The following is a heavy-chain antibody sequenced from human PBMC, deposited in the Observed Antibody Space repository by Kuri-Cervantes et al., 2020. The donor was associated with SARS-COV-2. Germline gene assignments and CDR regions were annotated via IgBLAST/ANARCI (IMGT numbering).Heavy chain of an antibody. J-gene: IGHJ3*02. CDR1: GFTFSSYA. CDR2: ISGSGGST. Sequence: GESLKISCAASGFTFSSYAMSWVRQAPGKGLEWVSAISGSGGSTYYADSVKSRFTISRDNSKNTLYLQMNSLRAEDTAVYYCANTPLVDAFDIWGQGTMVTVSS. CDR3: ANTPLVDAFDI. V-gene: IGHV3-23*01. D-gene: IGHD2-8*02.